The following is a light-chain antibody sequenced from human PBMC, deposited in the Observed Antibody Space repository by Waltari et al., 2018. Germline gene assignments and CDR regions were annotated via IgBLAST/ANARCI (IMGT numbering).Light chain of an antibody. Sequence: EIVLTQSPATLSLSPGERATLSCRASQSVSSYLAWYQQKPGQAPRLLLYDASNRATGIPARFSGSGSGTDFTLTISSLAPEDFAVYYCQQRSNWLTYGGGTKVEIK. J-gene: IGKJ4*01. CDR1: QSVSSY. V-gene: IGKV3-11*01. CDR2: DAS. CDR3: QQRSNWLT.